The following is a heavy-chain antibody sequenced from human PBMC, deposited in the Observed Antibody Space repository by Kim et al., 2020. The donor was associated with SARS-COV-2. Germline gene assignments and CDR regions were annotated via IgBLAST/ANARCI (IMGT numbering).Heavy chain of an antibody. D-gene: IGHD3-16*01. V-gene: IGHV4-34*01. CDR3: AAGGGMTRYYFDS. CDR1: GGSLSDYY. CDR2: VNHSGTT. J-gene: IGHJ4*02. Sequence: SETLSLTCAVFGGSLSDYYWTWIRQPPGKGLEWIGEVNHSGTTNYNPSLESRITMSVDTSRKQFSLNLNSITAADTAKYYCAAGGGMTRYYFDSWGQGMLVTVSS.